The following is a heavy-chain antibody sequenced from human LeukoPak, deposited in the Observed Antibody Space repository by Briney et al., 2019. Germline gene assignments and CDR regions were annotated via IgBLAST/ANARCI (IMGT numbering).Heavy chain of an antibody. Sequence: GRSLRLSRAPSVFTFSSYWTSWVRHAPGKGLGWVGRIKSKTDGGTTDFAAPVKGRFSISRDDSKNTLNLQMNSLKTEDTGVYYCTTDRGITVRPLFDSWGQGTLVTVSS. CDR2: IKSKTDGGTT. CDR1: VFTFSSYW. D-gene: IGHD6-6*01. V-gene: IGHV3-15*01. CDR3: TTDRGITVRPLFDS. J-gene: IGHJ4*02.